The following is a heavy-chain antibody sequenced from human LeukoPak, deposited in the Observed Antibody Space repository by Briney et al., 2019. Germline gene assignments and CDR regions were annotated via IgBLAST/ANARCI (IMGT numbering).Heavy chain of an antibody. J-gene: IGHJ6*03. D-gene: IGHD1-26*01. Sequence: GGSLRLSCAASGFTFSSYGMHWVRQAPGKGLEWVAFIRYDGSNKYYADSVKGRFTISRDNSKNTLYLQMNSLRAEDTAVYYCAKALVGATTSLYYYYMDVWGKGTTVTVSS. CDR2: IRYDGSNK. CDR3: AKALVGATTSLYYYYMDV. CDR1: GFTFSSYG. V-gene: IGHV3-30*02.